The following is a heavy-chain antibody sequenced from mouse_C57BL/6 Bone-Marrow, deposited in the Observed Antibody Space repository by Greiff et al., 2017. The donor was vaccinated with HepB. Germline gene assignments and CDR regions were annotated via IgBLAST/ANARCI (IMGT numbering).Heavy chain of an antibody. CDR3: ARHPYDYEGYAMDY. CDR1: GFTFSDYY. J-gene: IGHJ4*01. D-gene: IGHD2-4*01. Sequence: EVKLVESGGGLVQPGGSLKLSCAASGFTFSDYYMYWVRQTPEKRLEWVAYISNGGGSTYYPDTVKGRFTISRDNAKNTLYLQMSRLKSEDTAMYYCARHPYDYEGYAMDYWGQGTSVTVSS. CDR2: ISNGGGST. V-gene: IGHV5-12*01.